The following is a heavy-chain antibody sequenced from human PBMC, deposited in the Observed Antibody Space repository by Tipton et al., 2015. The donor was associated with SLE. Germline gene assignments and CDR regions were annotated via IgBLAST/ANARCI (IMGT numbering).Heavy chain of an antibody. J-gene: IGHJ4*02. D-gene: IGHD2-15*01. V-gene: IGHV4-59*11. CDR1: GGSLSGHY. CDR3: AGAWQGYCSGGTCYVLDY. Sequence: TLSLTCGVYGGSLSGHYWSWIRQPPGKGLEWIGYISYSETTNYNPPLKSRVTISVDTSKNQFSLKLRSVTAADTAVYYCAGAWQGYCSGGTCYVLDYWGQGTLVTVSS. CDR2: ISYSETT.